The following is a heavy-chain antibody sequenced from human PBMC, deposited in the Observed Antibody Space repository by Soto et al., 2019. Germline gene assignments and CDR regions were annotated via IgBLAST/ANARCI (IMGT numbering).Heavy chain of an antibody. CDR1: GFTFDDYA. V-gene: IGHV3-9*01. Sequence: EVQLVESGGGLVQPGRSLRLSCAASGFTFDDYAMHWVRQAPGKGLEWVSGISWNSGSIGYADSVKGRFTISRDNAKNSLYLQMNSLRAEDTALYYCAKDMEPNWGSYDNWYFDLWGRGTLVTVSS. CDR3: AKDMEPNWGSYDNWYFDL. D-gene: IGHD7-27*01. CDR2: ISWNSGSI. J-gene: IGHJ2*01.